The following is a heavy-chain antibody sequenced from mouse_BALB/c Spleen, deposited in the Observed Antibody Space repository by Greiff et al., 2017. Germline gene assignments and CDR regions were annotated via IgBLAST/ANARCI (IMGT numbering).Heavy chain of an antibody. Sequence: VQLQQSGPGLVQPSQSLSITCTVSGFSLTSYGVHWVRQSPGKGLEWLGVIWSGGSTDYNAAFISRLSIRKDNSKSQVFVKMNSLQANDTAIYYCARKNGWTFAYWGQGTLVTVSA. J-gene: IGHJ3*01. V-gene: IGHV2-2*02. CDR3: ARKNGWTFAY. CDR2: IWSGGST. D-gene: IGHD2-3*01. CDR1: GFSLTSYG.